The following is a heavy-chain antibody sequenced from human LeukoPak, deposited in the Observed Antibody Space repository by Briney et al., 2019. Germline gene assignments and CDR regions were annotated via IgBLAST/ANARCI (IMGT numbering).Heavy chain of an antibody. CDR3: AKGSGMNHYHWFDP. Sequence: GGSLRLSCAASEFTFSNYAMNWVRQAPGKGLEWVSGLSGGGSGTYYAVSVKGRLPISRDNSKKSLYLKMDRLRAEDTALSCCAKGSGMNHYHWFDPWGQG. CDR1: EFTFSNYA. CDR2: LSGGGSGT. J-gene: IGHJ5*02. V-gene: IGHV3-23*01. D-gene: IGHD1-14*01.